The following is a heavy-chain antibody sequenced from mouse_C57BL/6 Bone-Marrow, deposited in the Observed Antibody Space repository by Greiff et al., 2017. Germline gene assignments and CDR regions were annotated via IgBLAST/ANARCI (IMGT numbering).Heavy chain of an antibody. D-gene: IGHD1-1*01. CDR1: GFNIKDDY. CDR2: IDPENGDT. V-gene: IGHV14-4*01. Sequence: EVQGVESGAELVRPGASVKLSCTASGFNIKDDYMHWVKQRPEQGLEWIGWIDPENGDTEYASKFQGKATITADTSSNTAYLQLSSLTSEDTAVYYCTPYYGSRGYWGQGTTLTGSS. J-gene: IGHJ2*01. CDR3: TPYYGSRGY.